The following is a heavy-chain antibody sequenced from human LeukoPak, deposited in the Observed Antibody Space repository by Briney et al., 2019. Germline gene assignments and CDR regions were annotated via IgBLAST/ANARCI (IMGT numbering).Heavy chain of an antibody. CDR3: ARVPYYYDSSGYYHF. CDR1: GYTFAGYY. J-gene: IGHJ4*02. D-gene: IGHD3-22*01. Sequence: GASVTVSCKASGYTFAGYYMHWVRQAPGQGLEWMGWINPNSGGTNYAQKFQGRVTMTRDTSISTAYMELSRLRSDDTAVYYCARVPYYYDSSGYYHFWGQGTLVTVSS. V-gene: IGHV1-2*02. CDR2: INPNSGGT.